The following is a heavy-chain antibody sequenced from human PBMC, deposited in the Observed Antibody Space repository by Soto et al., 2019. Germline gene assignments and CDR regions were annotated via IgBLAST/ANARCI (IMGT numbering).Heavy chain of an antibody. CDR2: IHYSGST. Sequence: SETLSLTCTVSGGSISSYYWSWIRQPPGKGLEWIGYIHYSGSTNYNPSLKSRVTISVDTSKNQFSLKLSSVTAADTAVYYCARDRGYSYYYDSSGSTWFDPWGQGTLVTVSS. CDR1: GGSISSYY. J-gene: IGHJ5*02. D-gene: IGHD3-22*01. V-gene: IGHV4-59*01. CDR3: ARDRGYSYYYDSSGSTWFDP.